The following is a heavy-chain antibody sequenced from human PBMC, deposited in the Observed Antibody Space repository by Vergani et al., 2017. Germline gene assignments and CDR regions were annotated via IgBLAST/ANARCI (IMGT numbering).Heavy chain of an antibody. Sequence: QLQLQESGPGLVKPSETLSLTCTVSGDSISSSSYYWGWIRQPPGKGLEWIGSIYYSGSTNYNPSLKSRVTISVDTSKNQFSLKLSSVTAADTAVYYCARGLLDRYCSSTSCPHFDYWGQGTLVTVSS. CDR1: GDSISSSSYY. J-gene: IGHJ4*02. CDR3: ARGLLDRYCSSTSCPHFDY. D-gene: IGHD2-2*01. V-gene: IGHV4-39*07. CDR2: IYYSGST.